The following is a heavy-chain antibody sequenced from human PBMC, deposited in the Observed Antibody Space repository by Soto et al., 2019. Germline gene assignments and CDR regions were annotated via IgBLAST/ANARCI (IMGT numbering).Heavy chain of an antibody. CDR2: IYTSGSS. J-gene: IGHJ6*02. V-gene: IGHV4-4*07. Sequence: SETLSLTCTVSGGSSSNYYWIWVRQPAGKRLEWIGHIYTSGSSNYNPSLKGRVTMSLDTSKNQFSLKLTSVTAADTAVYYCTRGRGNYYYYGVDGWGQGTTVTV. CDR1: GGSSSNYY. D-gene: IGHD3-10*01. CDR3: TRGRGNYYYYGVDG.